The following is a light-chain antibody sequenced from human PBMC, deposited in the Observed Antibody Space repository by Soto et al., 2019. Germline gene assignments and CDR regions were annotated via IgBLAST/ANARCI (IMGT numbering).Light chain of an antibody. CDR3: QQYGSSPPIT. J-gene: IGKJ4*01. V-gene: IGKV3-20*01. CDR1: QSVNNNY. CDR2: SSS. Sequence: EIVLTQSPGTVSLSPGERATLSCRASQSVNNNYLSWYQHRPGQAPRLLIYSSSYRATGIPDRFSGSGSGTDFTLTISRLEPEDFAVYYCQQYGSSPPITFGGGTKV.